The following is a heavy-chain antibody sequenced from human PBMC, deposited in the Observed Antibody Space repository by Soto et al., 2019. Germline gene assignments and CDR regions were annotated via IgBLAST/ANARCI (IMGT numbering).Heavy chain of an antibody. CDR1: GYPVTAYY. D-gene: IGHD3-3*01. CDR3: ARGGGVGVAGSAAFDM. CDR2: INPATGAA. V-gene: IGHV1-2*02. Sequence: QLHLVQSGAVVKKPGASVTVSCSASGYPVTAYYMHWVRQAPGRGLEWMGGINPATGAAKYTQTVQGRVTVTRDTSTSTVFMELCGLTSEDTAVFYCARGGGVGVAGSAAFDMWGQGTLVTVSS. J-gene: IGHJ3*02.